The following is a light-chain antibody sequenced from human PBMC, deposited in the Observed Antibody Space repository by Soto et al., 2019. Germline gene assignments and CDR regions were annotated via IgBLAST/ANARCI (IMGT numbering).Light chain of an antibody. CDR3: QQGYSAPPIT. Sequence: EIQMTQSPSSLSASVGDRVTITCRASQSISTYFSWYQQKPGKAPKLLVYAASSLQSGVPSRFSGGGSGTDFTLTISSLQPEDFATYYCQQGYSAPPITFGQGTRLEIK. J-gene: IGKJ5*01. CDR1: QSISTY. V-gene: IGKV1-39*01. CDR2: AAS.